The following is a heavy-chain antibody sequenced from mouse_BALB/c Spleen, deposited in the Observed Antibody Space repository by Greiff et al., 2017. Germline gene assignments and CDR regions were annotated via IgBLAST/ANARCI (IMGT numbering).Heavy chain of an antibody. V-gene: IGHV3-2*02. CDR1: GYSITSDYA. CDR3: ARGWDFAY. Sequence: EVQLQQSGPGLVKPSQSLSLTCTVTGYSITSDYAWNWIRQFPGNKLEWMGYISYSGSTSYNPSLKSRISITRDTSKNQFFLQLNSVTTEDTATYYCARGWDFAYWGQGTLVTVSA. CDR2: ISYSGST. J-gene: IGHJ3*01. D-gene: IGHD4-1*01.